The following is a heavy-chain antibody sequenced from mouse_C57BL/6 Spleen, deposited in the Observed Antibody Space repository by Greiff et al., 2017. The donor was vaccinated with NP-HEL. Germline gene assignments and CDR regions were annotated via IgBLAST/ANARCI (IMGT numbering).Heavy chain of an antibody. CDR2: IYPGSGNT. D-gene: IGHD2-5*01. CDR3: ASDYSNYAAMDY. V-gene: IGHV1-66*01. CDR1: GYSFTSYY. Sequence: VQLQQSGPELVKPGASVKISCKASGYSFTSYYIHWVKQRPGQGLEWIGWIYPGSGNTKYNEKFKGKATLTADTSSSTAYRQLSSLTSEDSAVYYCASDYSNYAAMDYWGQGTSVTVSS. J-gene: IGHJ4*01.